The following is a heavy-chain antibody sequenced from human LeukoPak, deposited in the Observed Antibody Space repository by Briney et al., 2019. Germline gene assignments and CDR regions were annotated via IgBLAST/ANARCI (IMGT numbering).Heavy chain of an antibody. D-gene: IGHD3-10*01. CDR2: ISYDGSNK. V-gene: IGHV3-30*18. J-gene: IGHJ4*02. Sequence: GGSLRLSCAASGFTFSSYGMHWVRQAPGKGLEWVAVISYDGSNKYYADSVKGRFTISRDNSKNTLYLQMNSLRAEDTAVYYCAKASYYYGSGSYDGPDYWGQGTLVTVSS. CDR1: GFTFSSYG. CDR3: AKASYYYGSGSYDGPDY.